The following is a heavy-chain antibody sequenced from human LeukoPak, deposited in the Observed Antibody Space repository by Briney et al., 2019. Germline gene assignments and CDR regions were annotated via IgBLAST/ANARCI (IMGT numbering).Heavy chain of an antibody. CDR2: MNPNSGNT. V-gene: IGHV1-8*03. J-gene: IGHJ3*02. CDR3: ARDSITMIVVVTDDAFDI. Sequence: ASVKVSCKASGYTFTSYDINWVRQATGQGLEWMGWMNPNSGNTGYAQKFQGRVTITRNTSISTAYMELSSLRSEDTAVYHCARDSITMIVVVTDDAFDIWGQGTMVTVSS. D-gene: IGHD3-22*01. CDR1: GYTFTSYD.